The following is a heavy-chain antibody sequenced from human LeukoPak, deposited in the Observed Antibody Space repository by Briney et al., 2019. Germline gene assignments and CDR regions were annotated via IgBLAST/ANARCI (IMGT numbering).Heavy chain of an antibody. CDR3: ARYYGDYVADAFDI. J-gene: IGHJ3*02. Sequence: ASVKVSCKASGYTFTGYYMHWVRQAPGQGLEGMGWINPNSGGTNYAQKFQGRVTMTRDTSISTAYMELSRLRSDDTAVYYCARYYGDYVADAFDIWGQGTMVTVSS. D-gene: IGHD4-17*01. CDR1: GYTFTGYY. CDR2: INPNSGGT. V-gene: IGHV1-2*02.